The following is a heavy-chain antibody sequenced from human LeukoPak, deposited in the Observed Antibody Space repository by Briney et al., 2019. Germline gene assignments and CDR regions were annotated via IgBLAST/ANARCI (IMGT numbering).Heavy chain of an antibody. V-gene: IGHV4-61*02. Sequence: SQTLSLTCTVSGGSIGSGSYYWSWIRQPAGKGLEWIGRIYTSGSTNYNPSLKSRVTISADTSKNQFSLKLTSVTAADTAVYYCAASHSSSWPFDYWGQGTLVTVSS. D-gene: IGHD6-13*01. CDR3: AASHSSSWPFDY. J-gene: IGHJ4*02. CDR2: IYTSGST. CDR1: GGSIGSGSYY.